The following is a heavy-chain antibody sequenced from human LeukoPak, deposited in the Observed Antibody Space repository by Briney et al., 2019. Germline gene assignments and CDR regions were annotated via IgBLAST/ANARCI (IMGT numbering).Heavy chain of an antibody. J-gene: IGHJ5*02. D-gene: IGHD3-10*01. CDR3: ARHTGRPQAGWFDP. Sequence: GESLKISCKDVGNTFGTYWVGWVRQLPGKGLEYMGIIFPRTSEVGYGPAFQGQVTISADKSLSTAYLQWTGLKASDTAMYYCARHTGRPQAGWFDPWGQGTLVTVSA. V-gene: IGHV5-51*01. CDR1: GNTFGTYW. CDR2: IFPRTSEV.